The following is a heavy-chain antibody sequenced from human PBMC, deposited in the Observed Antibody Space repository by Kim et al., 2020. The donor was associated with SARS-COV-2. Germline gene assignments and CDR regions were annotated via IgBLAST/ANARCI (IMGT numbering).Heavy chain of an antibody. V-gene: IGHV5-51*01. J-gene: IGHJ4*02. CDR3: ASGGGSGSFYKFDH. CDR1: GYTFTSQW. CDR2: IYADDSDT. D-gene: IGHD3-10*01. Sequence: GESLKISCKDSGYTFTSQWIAWVRQMPGKGLEWMGIIYADDSDTRYSPSFQGQVTISVDKSISTAYLQWNSLRASDTGMYYCASGGGSGSFYKFDHWGQGTLVTVSS.